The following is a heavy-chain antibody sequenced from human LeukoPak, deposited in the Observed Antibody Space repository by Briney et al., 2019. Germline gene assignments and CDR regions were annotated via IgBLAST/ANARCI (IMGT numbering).Heavy chain of an antibody. CDR1: GYSFTSYS. CDR2: IYPGDSDT. V-gene: IGHV5-51*01. Sequence: GESLKFSCQRSGYSFTSYSIGWVRQIPGKGLEWMGIIYPGDSDTTYSPSFQGQVTLSADKSISTAYLQWSSLKASDTAMYYCARVADVYSPYDSSGYYFDYWGQGTLVTVSS. CDR3: ARVADVYSPYDSSGYYFDY. D-gene: IGHD3-22*01. J-gene: IGHJ4*02.